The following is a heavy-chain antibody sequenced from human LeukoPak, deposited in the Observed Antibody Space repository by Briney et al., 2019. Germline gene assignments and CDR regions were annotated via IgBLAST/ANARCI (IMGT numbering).Heavy chain of an antibody. Sequence: SVKVSCKASGGTFSSYAISWVRQAPGQGLEWMGGIIPIFGTANYAQKFQGRVTITADESTSTAYMELSSLRSEDTAVYYCARGVVPAAMEDSWFDPWGQGTLVTVSS. CDR2: IIPIFGTA. D-gene: IGHD2-2*01. J-gene: IGHJ5*02. CDR1: GGTFSSYA. CDR3: ARGVVPAAMEDSWFDP. V-gene: IGHV1-69*13.